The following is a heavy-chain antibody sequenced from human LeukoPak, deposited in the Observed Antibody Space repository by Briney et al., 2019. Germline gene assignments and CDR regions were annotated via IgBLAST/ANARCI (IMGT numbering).Heavy chain of an antibody. V-gene: IGHV4-59*08. CDR3: AIQIRGFDY. Sequence: SETLSLTCTVSGGSISSYYWSWIRQPPGKGLEWLGYIYYSGSTNYNPSLKSRVTISVDTSKNQFSLKLSSVTAADTAVYYCAIQIRGFDYWGQGALVTVSS. CDR1: GGSISSYY. J-gene: IGHJ4*02. CDR2: IYYSGST. D-gene: IGHD3-3*01.